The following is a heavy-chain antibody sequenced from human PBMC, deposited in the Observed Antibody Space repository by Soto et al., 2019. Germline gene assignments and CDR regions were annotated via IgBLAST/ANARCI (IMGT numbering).Heavy chain of an antibody. Sequence: QITLKESGPTLVKPTQILTLTCTFSGFSLSISGEGVGWIRQPPGKALEWLAIIYWNDDKRYSPSLKTRLTITKDTSKNQVVLTMTNMNPVDTATYYCAHAPGYCSGGSCYYFDHWGQGTLVTVSP. CDR2: IYWNDDK. V-gene: IGHV2-5*01. D-gene: IGHD2-15*01. CDR1: GFSLSISGEG. CDR3: AHAPGYCSGGSCYYFDH. J-gene: IGHJ4*02.